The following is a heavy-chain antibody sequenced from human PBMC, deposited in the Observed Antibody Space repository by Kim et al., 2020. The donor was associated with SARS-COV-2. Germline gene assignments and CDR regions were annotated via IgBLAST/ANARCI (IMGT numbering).Heavy chain of an antibody. CDR3: ARVPYYYGSGSWGAFDY. CDR2: IYHSGST. V-gene: IGHV4-4*02. Sequence: SETLSLTCAVSGGSISSSNWWSWVRQPPGKGLEWIGEIYHSGSTNYNPSLKSRVTISVDKSKNQFSLKLSSVTAADTAVYYCARVPYYYGSGSWGAFDYWGQGTLVTVSS. CDR1: GGSISSSNW. J-gene: IGHJ4*02. D-gene: IGHD3-10*01.